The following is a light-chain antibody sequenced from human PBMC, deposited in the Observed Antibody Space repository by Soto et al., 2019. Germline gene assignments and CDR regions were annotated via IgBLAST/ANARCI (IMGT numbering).Light chain of an antibody. Sequence: IQMTQSPSSLSASVGERVTITCRASQGISTYLAWYQQKPGKAPKLLIYAASTLQSGVPLSFSGSGSGTSFTLTISSLQPEDVATYYCQNYNSAPRTFGQGTKVDIK. CDR1: QGISTY. J-gene: IGKJ1*01. CDR3: QNYNSAPRT. V-gene: IGKV1-9*01. CDR2: AAS.